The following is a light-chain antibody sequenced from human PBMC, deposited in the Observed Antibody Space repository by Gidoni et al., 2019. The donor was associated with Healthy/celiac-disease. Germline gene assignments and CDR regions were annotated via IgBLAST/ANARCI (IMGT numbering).Light chain of an antibody. J-gene: IGKJ2*01. CDR1: QSVSSN. CDR3: QQYNYWYT. CDR2: GAS. V-gene: IGKV3-15*01. Sequence: EIVVTQSPATLSVSPGERATLSCRASQSVSSNLAWYQQRPGQAPRLLIYGASTRATGSPARFSGSGSGTEFTLTISNLQSEDFAVYYCQQYNYWYTFGQGTKLEIK.